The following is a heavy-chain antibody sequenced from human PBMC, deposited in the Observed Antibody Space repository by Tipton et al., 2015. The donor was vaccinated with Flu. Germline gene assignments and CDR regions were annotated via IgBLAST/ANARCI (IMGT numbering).Heavy chain of an antibody. Sequence: QVQLVQSGAEVKKPGASVKVSCKASGYIFTSHHIHWVRQAPGQGLEWMGIINPSDGRATYAQKFQGRVTMSRDTSTSTVYMELSRLRFGDTAVYYCARDKRYYYDSSGSNGWFDPWGQGTLVTVSS. V-gene: IGHV1-46*01. CDR1: GYIFTSHH. D-gene: IGHD3-22*01. CDR3: ARDKRYYYDSSGSNGWFDP. J-gene: IGHJ5*02. CDR2: INPSDGRA.